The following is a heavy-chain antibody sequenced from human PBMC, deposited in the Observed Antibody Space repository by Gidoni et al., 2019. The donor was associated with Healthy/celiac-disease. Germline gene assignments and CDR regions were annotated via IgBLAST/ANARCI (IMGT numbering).Heavy chain of an antibody. CDR1: GFTFTSSA. V-gene: IGHV1-58*01. CDR2: IVVGSGNT. D-gene: IGHD6-6*01. Sequence: QMQLVQSGPEVKKPGTSVKVSCKASGFTFTSSAVQWVRQARGQRLEWIGWIVVGSGNTNYAQKFQERVTITRDMSTSTAYMELSSLRSEDTAVYYCAAVGVKNSSSSWGHYYYGMDVWGQGTTVTVSS. CDR3: AAVGVKNSSSSWGHYYYGMDV. J-gene: IGHJ6*02.